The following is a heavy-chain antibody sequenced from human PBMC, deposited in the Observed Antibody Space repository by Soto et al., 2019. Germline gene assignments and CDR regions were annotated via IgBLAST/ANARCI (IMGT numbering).Heavy chain of an antibody. CDR1: GGSISSSSYY. V-gene: IGHV4-39*01. J-gene: IGHJ5*02. CDR2: IYYSGST. D-gene: IGHD2-15*01. CDR3: ARRGVVLVAATRVRNNWFDP. Sequence: QLQLQESGPGLVKPSETLSLTCTVSGGSISSSSYYWGWIRQPPGKGLEWIGSIYYSGSTYYNPSLKSRVTISVDTSKNQFSLKLSSVTAADTAVYYCARRGVVLVAATRVRNNWFDPCGQGTLVTVSS.